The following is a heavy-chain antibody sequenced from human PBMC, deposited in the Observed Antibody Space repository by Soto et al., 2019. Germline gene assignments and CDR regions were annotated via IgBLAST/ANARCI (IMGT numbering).Heavy chain of an antibody. CDR3: NSGYSYGYNYYYYGMDV. Sequence: EVQLVESGGGLVKPGGSLRLSCAASGFTFSNAWMSWVRQAPGKGLEWVGRIKSKTDGGTTDYAAPVKGRFTISRDDSKNTLYLQMNSLKTEDTAVYYCNSGYSYGYNYYYYGMDVWGQGTTVTVSS. CDR1: GFTFSNAW. CDR2: IKSKTDGGTT. D-gene: IGHD5-18*01. J-gene: IGHJ6*02. V-gene: IGHV3-15*01.